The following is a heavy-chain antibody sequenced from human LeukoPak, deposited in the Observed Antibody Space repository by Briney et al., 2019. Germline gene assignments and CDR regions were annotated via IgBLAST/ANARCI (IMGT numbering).Heavy chain of an antibody. CDR1: GGTFSSYA. Sequence: ASVKVSCKASGGTFSSYAISWVRQAPGQGLEWMGRIIPILGIANYAQKFQGRATITADKSTSTAYMELSSLRSEDTAVYYCAREGWVTAMFHFDYWGQGTLVTVSS. CDR3: AREGWVTAMFHFDY. CDR2: IIPILGIA. D-gene: IGHD2-21*02. J-gene: IGHJ4*02. V-gene: IGHV1-69*04.